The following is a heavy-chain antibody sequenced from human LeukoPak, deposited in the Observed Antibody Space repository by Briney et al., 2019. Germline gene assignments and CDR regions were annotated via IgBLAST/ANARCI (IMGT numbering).Heavy chain of an antibody. Sequence: GGSLRLSCAASGFTFTTYGMHWVRQAPGKGLEWVAVVSYDGTNKYYADSVKGRFTISRDSSKNTLYLQMNSLRAEDTAVYYCAKGYESSSWHYFDYWGQGTLVTVSS. D-gene: IGHD6-13*01. J-gene: IGHJ4*02. CDR2: VSYDGTNK. CDR3: AKGYESSSWHYFDY. V-gene: IGHV3-30*18. CDR1: GFTFTTYG.